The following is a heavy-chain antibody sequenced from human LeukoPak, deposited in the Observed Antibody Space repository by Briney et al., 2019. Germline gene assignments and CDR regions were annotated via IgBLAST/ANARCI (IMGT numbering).Heavy chain of an antibody. Sequence: SGPTLVKPTQTLTLTCTFSGFSLSTSGVGVSWIRQPPGKALEWLALIYWDDDKRYSPSLKSRLTITKDTSKNQVVPTMTNMGPVDTATYYCARGGSYCSGGSCYSFDYWGQGTLVTVSS. CDR2: IYWDDDK. CDR3: ARGGSYCSGGSCYSFDY. CDR1: GFSLSTSGVG. J-gene: IGHJ4*02. V-gene: IGHV2-5*02. D-gene: IGHD2-15*01.